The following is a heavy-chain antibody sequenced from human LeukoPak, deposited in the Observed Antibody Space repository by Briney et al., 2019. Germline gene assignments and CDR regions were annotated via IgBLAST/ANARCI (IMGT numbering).Heavy chain of an antibody. CDR3: ARQAGGGYSYDAFDI. CDR2: IYPGYADT. Sequence: GESLKISCKASGYSFTNYWIGWVRQMPGKGLEWMGIIYPGYADTRYSPSFQGQVTISADKSISTAYLQWSSLQASDTAMYYCARQAGGGYSYDAFDIWGQGTMVTVSS. J-gene: IGHJ3*02. CDR1: GYSFTNYW. V-gene: IGHV5-51*01. D-gene: IGHD5-18*01.